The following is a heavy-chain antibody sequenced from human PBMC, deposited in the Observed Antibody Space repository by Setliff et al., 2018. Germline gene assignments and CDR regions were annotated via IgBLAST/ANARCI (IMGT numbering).Heavy chain of an antibody. CDR2: VHPDGST. J-gene: IGHJ6*03. V-gene: IGHV4-61*09. Sequence: SETLSLTCNVSGGSISSGSNYWSWIRQPAGKGLEWIGHVHPDGSTNYNPSLKSRVTISVDSSINQFSLKLNSVTAADTALYYCARHVGIRGRGYNYYYYYMDVWGKGTTVTVSS. CDR3: ARHVGIRGRGYNYYYYYMDV. CDR1: GGSISSGSNY. D-gene: IGHD3-10*01.